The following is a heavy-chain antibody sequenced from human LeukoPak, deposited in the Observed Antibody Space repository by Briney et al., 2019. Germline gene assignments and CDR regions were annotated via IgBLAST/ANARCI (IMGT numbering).Heavy chain of an antibody. CDR2: IYYSGST. Sequence: SETLSLTCTVSGGSISSYYWSWIRQPPGKGLEWIGYIYYSGSTYYNPSLKSRVTISVDTSKNQFSLKLSSVTAADTAVYYCARVYDSSGYYYWDDWFDPWGQGTLVTVSS. V-gene: IGHV4-59*06. J-gene: IGHJ5*02. CDR1: GGSISSYY. CDR3: ARVYDSSGYYYWDDWFDP. D-gene: IGHD3-22*01.